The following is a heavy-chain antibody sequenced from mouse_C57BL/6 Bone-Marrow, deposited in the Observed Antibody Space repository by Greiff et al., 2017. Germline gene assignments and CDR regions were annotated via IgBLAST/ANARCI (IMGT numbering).Heavy chain of an antibody. D-gene: IGHD2-5*01. CDR2: IRNKANNHAT. CDR3: TRKGYYSKAMDY. Sequence: EVQRVASGGGLVQPGGSMKLSCAASGFTFSDAWMDWVRQSPEKGLEWVAEIRNKANNHATYYAESVKGRFTISRDDSKSSVYLQMNSLRAEDTGIYYCTRKGYYSKAMDYWGQGTSVTVSS. V-gene: IGHV6-6*01. J-gene: IGHJ4*01. CDR1: GFTFSDAW.